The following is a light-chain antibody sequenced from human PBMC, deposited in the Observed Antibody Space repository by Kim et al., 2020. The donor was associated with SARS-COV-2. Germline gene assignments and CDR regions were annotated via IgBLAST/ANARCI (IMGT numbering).Light chain of an antibody. V-gene: IGLV3-1*01. CDR2: QDS. J-gene: IGLJ3*02. Sequence: VSPGQTASITCSGDKLGDKYACWYQQKPGQSPVLVIYQDSKRPSGIPERFSGSNSGNTATLTISGTQAMDEADYYCQAWDSSTNWVFGGGTKLTVL. CDR1: KLGDKY. CDR3: QAWDSSTNWV.